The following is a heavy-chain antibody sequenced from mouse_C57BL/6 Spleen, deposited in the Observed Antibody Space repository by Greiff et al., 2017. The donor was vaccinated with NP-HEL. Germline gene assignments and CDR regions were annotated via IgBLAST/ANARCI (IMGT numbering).Heavy chain of an antibody. CDR1: GYSITSGYY. CDR2: ISYDGSN. D-gene: IGHD1-1*01. V-gene: IGHV3-6*01. CDR3: ARPYGSSYGGAMDY. Sequence: EVKLMESGPGLVKPSQSLSLTCSVTGYSITSGYYWNWIRQFPGNKLEWMGYISYDGSNNYNPSLKNRISITRDTSKNQFFLKLNSVTTEDTATYYCARPYGSSYGGAMDYWGQGTSVTFSS. J-gene: IGHJ4*01.